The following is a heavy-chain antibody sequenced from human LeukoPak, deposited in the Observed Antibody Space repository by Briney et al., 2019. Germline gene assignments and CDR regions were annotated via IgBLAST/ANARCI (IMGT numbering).Heavy chain of an antibody. Sequence: PSQTLCLTCAVSGGSISSGGYSWGCIRQPPGKGLEWIGYIYHSGSTYYNPSRKSRVTISVDRSKNQFSLKLSSVTAADTAVYYCAGGTYDILTGYYFDYWGQGTLVTASS. CDR2: IYHSGST. CDR3: AGGTYDILTGYYFDY. J-gene: IGHJ4*02. V-gene: IGHV4-30-2*01. D-gene: IGHD3-9*01. CDR1: GGSISSGGYS.